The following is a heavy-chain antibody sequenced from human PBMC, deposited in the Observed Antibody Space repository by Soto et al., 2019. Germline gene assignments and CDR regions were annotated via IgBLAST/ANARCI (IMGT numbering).Heavy chain of an antibody. J-gene: IGHJ4*02. CDR1: VYSFTFYW. CDR3: ARATTQRVFHPRYFDS. D-gene: IGHD1-1*01. Sequence: PGVSLKISCKGSVYSFTFYWIGWVRQMPGKGLEWMGTIYPGNSDTRYRPSFQGQVTISADKSITTAYLQCSSLKAADTAMYYCARATTQRVFHPRYFDSWGQGTRVTVSS. V-gene: IGHV5-51*03. CDR2: IYPGNSDT.